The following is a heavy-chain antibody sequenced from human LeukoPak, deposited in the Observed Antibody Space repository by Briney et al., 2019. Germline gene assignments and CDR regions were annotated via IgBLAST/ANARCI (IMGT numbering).Heavy chain of an antibody. D-gene: IGHD5-24*01. V-gene: IGHV3-30*04. CDR3: ARGRMATIDYYYGMDV. J-gene: IGHJ6*02. CDR2: ISYDGSDK. Sequence: GGSLRLSCAASGFTFSSYAMHWVRQAPGKGLEWVAVISYDGSDKYYADSVRGRFTISRDNSKNTLYLQMNSLRAEDTAVYYCARGRMATIDYYYGMDVWGQGTTVTVSS. CDR1: GFTFSSYA.